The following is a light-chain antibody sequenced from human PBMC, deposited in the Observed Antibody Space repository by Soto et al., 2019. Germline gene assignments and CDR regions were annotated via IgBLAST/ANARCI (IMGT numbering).Light chain of an antibody. V-gene: IGLV2-11*01. CDR2: DVT. CDR3: CSYAGSYIYV. J-gene: IGLJ1*01. CDR1: SSDVGGYNY. Sequence: ALTQPRSVSRSHGQAVTISCTRKSSDVGGYNYVSWYQQHPDKAPKVMIYDVTKRPSGVPDRFSGSKSGNTASLTISWLQAEDEADYYCCSYAGSYIYVFGTGTKVTVL.